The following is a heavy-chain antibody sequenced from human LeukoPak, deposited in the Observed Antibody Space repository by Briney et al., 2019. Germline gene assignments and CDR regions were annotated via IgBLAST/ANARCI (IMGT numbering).Heavy chain of an antibody. CDR2: INSDGSST. J-gene: IGHJ5*02. V-gene: IGHV3-74*01. Sequence: PGGSLRLSCAASGFTFSSYWMHWVRQAPGKGLVWVSRINSDGSSTSYADSVKGRFTISRDNAKNTLYLQMNSLRAEDTAVYYCARDRFDYGDYSWFDPWGQGTLVTVSS. CDR1: GFTFSSYW. CDR3: ARDRFDYGDYSWFDP. D-gene: IGHD4-17*01.